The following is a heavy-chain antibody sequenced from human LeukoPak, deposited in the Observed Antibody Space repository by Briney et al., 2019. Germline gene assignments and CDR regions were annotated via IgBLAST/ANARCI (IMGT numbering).Heavy chain of an antibody. Sequence: GGSLRLSCAASGFTVSSNYMSWVHQAPGKGLEWVSVIYSGGSTYYADSVKGRFTISRDNSKNTLYLQMNSLRAEDTAVYYCARDNRYCSSTSCPRGYAFDIWGQGTMVTVSS. CDR3: ARDNRYCSSTSCPRGYAFDI. CDR2: IYSGGST. D-gene: IGHD2-2*01. J-gene: IGHJ3*02. V-gene: IGHV3-53*01. CDR1: GFTVSSNY.